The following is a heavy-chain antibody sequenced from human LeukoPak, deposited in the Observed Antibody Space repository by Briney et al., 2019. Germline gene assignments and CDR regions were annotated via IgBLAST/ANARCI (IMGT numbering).Heavy chain of an antibody. CDR2: IYYSGST. D-gene: IGHD5-18*01. V-gene: IGHV4-39*07. Sequence: PSETLSLTCTVSGGSISSSSYYWGWIRQPPGKGLEWIGSIYYSGSTYYNPSLKSRVTISVDTSKNQFSLKLSSVTAADTAVYYCARDHPWDTAMGSFDYWGQGTLVTVSS. J-gene: IGHJ4*02. CDR3: ARDHPWDTAMGSFDY. CDR1: GGSISSSSYY.